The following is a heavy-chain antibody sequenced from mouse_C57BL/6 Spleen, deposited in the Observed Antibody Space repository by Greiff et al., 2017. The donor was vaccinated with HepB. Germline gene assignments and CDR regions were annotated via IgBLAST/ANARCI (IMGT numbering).Heavy chain of an antibody. CDR1: GYTFTSYW. Sequence: VQGVESGAELVKPGASVKMSCKASGYTFTSYWITWVKQRPGQGLEWIGDIYPGSGSTNYNEKFKSKATLTVDTSSSTAYMQLSSLTSEDSAVYYCARRNYDGLDYWGQGTTLTVSS. V-gene: IGHV1-55*01. CDR2: IYPGSGST. D-gene: IGHD2-4*01. J-gene: IGHJ2*01. CDR3: ARRNYDGLDY.